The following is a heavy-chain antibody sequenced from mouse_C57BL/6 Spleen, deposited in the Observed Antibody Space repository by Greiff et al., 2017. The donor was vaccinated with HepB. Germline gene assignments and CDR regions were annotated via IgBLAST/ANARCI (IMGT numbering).Heavy chain of an antibody. CDR1: GYTFTSYW. CDR3: AREGWGTTFY. D-gene: IGHD3-3*01. V-gene: IGHV1-69*01. Sequence: QVQLQQPGAELVMPGASVKLSCKASGYTFTSYWMHWVKQRPGQGLEWIGEIDPSDSYTNYNQKFKGKSTLTVDKSSSTAYMQLSSLTSEDSAVYYCAREGWGTTFYWGQGTSVTVSS. J-gene: IGHJ4*01. CDR2: IDPSDSYT.